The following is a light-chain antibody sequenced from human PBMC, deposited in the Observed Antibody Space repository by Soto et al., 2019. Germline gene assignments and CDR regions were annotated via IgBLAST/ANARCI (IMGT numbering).Light chain of an antibody. V-gene: IGLV1-51*01. J-gene: IGLJ1*01. CDR1: DSNLGRNY. CDR2: DNV. Sequence: QSVLAQPPSVSATPGQKVTISCSGSDSNLGRNYVSWYQQLPGTAPRLLIYDNVYRFSGIPDRFSASKSGTSATLAIAGLQTGEQGDSYSRSWDTNLRAYVFGTGTKVTVL. CDR3: RSWDTNLRAYV.